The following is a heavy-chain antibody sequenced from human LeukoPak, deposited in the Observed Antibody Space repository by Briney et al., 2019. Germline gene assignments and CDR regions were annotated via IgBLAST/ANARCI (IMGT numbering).Heavy chain of an antibody. CDR1: GFTFSSYW. D-gene: IGHD3-10*01. CDR2: INKDGTST. V-gene: IGHV3-74*01. CDR3: TRDMIRGVVNY. Sequence: GGSLRLSCAASGFTFSSYWMHWVRQAPGKGLVWVSRINKDGTSTTNADSVKGRFTISRDNAKNMLYLQMNRLRAEDTAVYYCTRDMIRGVVNYWGQGTLVTVSS. J-gene: IGHJ4*02.